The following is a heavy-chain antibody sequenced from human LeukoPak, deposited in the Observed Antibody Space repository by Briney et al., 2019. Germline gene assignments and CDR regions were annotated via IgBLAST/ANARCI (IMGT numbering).Heavy chain of an antibody. CDR1: GGSISSGGYY. J-gene: IGHJ6*03. Sequence: SQTLSLTCTVSGGSISSGGYYWSWIPQPPGTGLEWIGYIYHSGSTYYNPSLKSRVTISVDRSKNQFSLKLSSVTAADTAVYYCAREPDYYYYYMDVWGKGTTVTVSS. CDR3: AREPDYYYYYMDV. V-gene: IGHV4-30-2*01. CDR2: IYHSGST.